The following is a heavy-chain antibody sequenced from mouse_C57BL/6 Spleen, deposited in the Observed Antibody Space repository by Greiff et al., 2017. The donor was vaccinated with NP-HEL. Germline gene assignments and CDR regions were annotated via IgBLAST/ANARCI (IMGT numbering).Heavy chain of an antibody. J-gene: IGHJ1*03. Sequence: EVKLVESGGGLVKPGGSLKLSCAASGFTFSSYAMSWVRQTPEKRLEWVATISDGGSYTYYPDNVKGRFTISRDNAKNNLYLQMSHLKSEDTAMYYCARDRDYGSSYLWYFDVWGTGTTVTVSS. D-gene: IGHD1-1*01. V-gene: IGHV5-4*01. CDR1: GFTFSSYA. CDR2: ISDGGSYT. CDR3: ARDRDYGSSYLWYFDV.